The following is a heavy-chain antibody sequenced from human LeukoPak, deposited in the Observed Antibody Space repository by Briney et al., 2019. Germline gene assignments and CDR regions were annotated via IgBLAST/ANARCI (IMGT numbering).Heavy chain of an antibody. J-gene: IGHJ4*02. D-gene: IGHD6-13*01. CDR3: ARNLPRIAAAGFDY. CDR1: GFTFSSYS. CDR2: ISSSSSTI. V-gene: IGHV3-48*01. Sequence: PGGSLRLSCAASGFTFSSYSMNWVRQAPGKGLEWVSYISSSSSTIYYADSVKGRFTISRDNAKNSLYLQMNSLRAEDTAVYYCARNLPRIAAAGFDYWGQGTLVTVSS.